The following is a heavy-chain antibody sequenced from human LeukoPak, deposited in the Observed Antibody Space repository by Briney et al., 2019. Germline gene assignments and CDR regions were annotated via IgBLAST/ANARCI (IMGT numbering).Heavy chain of an antibody. V-gene: IGHV1-18*01. CDR3: ASWYYDSSGYLSFDY. D-gene: IGHD3-22*01. Sequence: ASVKVSCKASGYTFTSYGISWVRQAPGQGLEWMGWISAYNGNTNYAQKLQGRVTMTTDTSTSTAYMELRSLRSDDTAVYYCASWYYDSSGYLSFDYWGQGTLVTVSS. J-gene: IGHJ4*02. CDR2: ISAYNGNT. CDR1: GYTFTSYG.